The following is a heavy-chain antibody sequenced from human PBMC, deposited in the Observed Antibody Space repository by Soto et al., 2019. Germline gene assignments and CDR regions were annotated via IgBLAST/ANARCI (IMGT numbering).Heavy chain of an antibody. CDR1: GGTLSSYA. CDR3: ARGRYSSSSEYYCYYGMDV. Sequence: ASVKVSCKASGGTLSSYAISWVRQAPGQGLEWMGGIIPIFGTANYAQKFQGRLTITADESTSTAYMELSSLRSEDTAVYYCARGRYSSSSEYYCYYGMDVWG. D-gene: IGHD6-6*01. CDR2: IIPIFGTA. J-gene: IGHJ6*02. V-gene: IGHV1-69*13.